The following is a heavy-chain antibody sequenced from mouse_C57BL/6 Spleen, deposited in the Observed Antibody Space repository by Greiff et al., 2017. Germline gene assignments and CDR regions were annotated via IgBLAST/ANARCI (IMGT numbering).Heavy chain of an antibody. CDR3: ARSAYYSKWYFDY. V-gene: IGHV1-80*01. Sequence: QVQLQQSGAELVKPGASVKISCKASGYAFSSYWMNWVKQRPGKGLEWIGQIYPGDGDTNYNGKFKGKATLTADKSSSTAYMQRSSLTSEDSAVYCCARSAYYSKWYFDYWGQGTTLTVSS. J-gene: IGHJ2*01. D-gene: IGHD2-5*01. CDR2: IYPGDGDT. CDR1: GYAFSSYW.